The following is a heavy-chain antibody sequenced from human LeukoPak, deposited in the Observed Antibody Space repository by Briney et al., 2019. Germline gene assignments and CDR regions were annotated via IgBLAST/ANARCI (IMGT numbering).Heavy chain of an antibody. J-gene: IGHJ4*02. Sequence: PGGSLRLSCVASGFTLRSYVMNCVRQTPGKGLEWVSSISGSGDSTFYADSVKGRFSISRDNSKNTLYLQVNGLRTEDTAVYYCAKDRLLNCRGDCYIFDYWGQGTVVTVSS. CDR1: GFTLRSYV. CDR3: AKDRLLNCRGDCYIFDY. V-gene: IGHV3-23*01. D-gene: IGHD2-21*02. CDR2: ISGSGDST.